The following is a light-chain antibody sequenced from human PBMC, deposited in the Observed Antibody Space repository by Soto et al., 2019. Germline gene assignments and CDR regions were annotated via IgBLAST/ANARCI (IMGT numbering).Light chain of an antibody. CDR1: QSVSSSY. CDR2: GAS. J-gene: IGKJ1*01. V-gene: IGKV3-20*01. CDR3: QQYGSSPST. Sequence: EIVLTQSPGTLSLSPGERATLSCRASQSVSSSYLAWYQQKPGQAPRLLFYGASRRATGIPVRFSGSGSGTDFTLTISRLEPEDFALYSCQQYGSSPSTFGQGTKVEIK.